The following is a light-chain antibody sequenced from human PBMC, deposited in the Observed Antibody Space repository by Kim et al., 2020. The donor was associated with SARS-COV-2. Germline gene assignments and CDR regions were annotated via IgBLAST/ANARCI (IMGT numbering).Light chain of an antibody. Sequence: SYELTQPPSVSVSPGQTASITCSGDKLGDKYACWYPQKPGQSPVLVIYQDSKRPSGIPERFSGSNSGNTATLTISGTQAMDEADYYCQAWDSSTHVFGTGTKVTVL. CDR1: KLGDKY. CDR3: QAWDSSTHV. CDR2: QDS. J-gene: IGLJ1*01. V-gene: IGLV3-1*01.